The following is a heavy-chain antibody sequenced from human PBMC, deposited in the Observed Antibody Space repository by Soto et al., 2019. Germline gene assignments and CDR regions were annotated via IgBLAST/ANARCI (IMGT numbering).Heavy chain of an antibody. CDR2: IFSNDEK. V-gene: IGHV2-26*01. CDR1: GFSLSNARMG. Sequence: GSGPTLVNPTETLTLTCTVSGFSLSNARMGVSWIRQPPGKALEWLAHIFSNDEKSYSTSLKSRLTISKDTSKSQVVLTMTNMDPVDTATYYCARPGYSGYANRDYYFDYWGQGTLVTVSS. CDR3: ARPGYSGYANRDYYFDY. J-gene: IGHJ4*02. D-gene: IGHD5-12*01.